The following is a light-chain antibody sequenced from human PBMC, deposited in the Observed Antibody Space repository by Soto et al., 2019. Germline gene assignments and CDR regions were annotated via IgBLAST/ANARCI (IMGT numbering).Light chain of an antibody. J-gene: IGKJ2*01. V-gene: IGKV3-20*01. Sequence: EIVLTQSPGPLSLSPRERATLACRANQSFTSRYLARFQQKPYQAPMLLLSVASTRATGIPDRFSGSGSGSDFPLTIIRLAPEYFAVYYCQHYDSLPHTFGQGTKL. CDR3: QHYDSLPHT. CDR2: VAS. CDR1: QSFTSRY.